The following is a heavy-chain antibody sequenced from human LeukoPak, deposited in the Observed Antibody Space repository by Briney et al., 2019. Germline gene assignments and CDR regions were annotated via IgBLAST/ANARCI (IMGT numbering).Heavy chain of an antibody. CDR1: GFTFSNYS. J-gene: IGHJ4*02. CDR2: ISRSSSYI. CDR3: ARDQVAAALFDY. V-gene: IGHV3-21*06. D-gene: IGHD6-13*01. Sequence: GGSMRLACVASGFTFSNYSMNWDRQAHGKGLEWVSCISRSSSYIYYADSVKGRFTISRDNAKNSLHLQMNSLRGEDTAVYYCARDQVAAALFDYWGQGALVTVSS.